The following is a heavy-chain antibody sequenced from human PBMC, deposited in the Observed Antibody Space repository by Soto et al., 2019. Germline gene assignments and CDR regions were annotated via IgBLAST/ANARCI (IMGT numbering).Heavy chain of an antibody. CDR2: IYYSGST. CDR3: ARGNSGYDVTYYYYYYMDV. Sequence: SETLSLTCTVSGGSISSYYWSWIRQPPGKGLEWIGYIYYSGSTNYNPSLKSRVTISVDTSKNQFSLKLSSVTAADTAVYYCARGNSGYDVTYYYYYYMDVWGKGTTVTVSS. CDR1: GGSISSYY. D-gene: IGHD5-12*01. J-gene: IGHJ6*03. V-gene: IGHV4-59*01.